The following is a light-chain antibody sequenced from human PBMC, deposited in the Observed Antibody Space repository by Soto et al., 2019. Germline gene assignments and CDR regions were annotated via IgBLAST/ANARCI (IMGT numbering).Light chain of an antibody. CDR3: QQRYNWAQT. J-gene: IGKJ1*01. V-gene: IGKV3-11*01. CDR1: QSVSRT. Sequence: EVVLTQCPATLSLSPGERPNLSCRTSQSVSRTLAWYQQKSGQAPRLLIYDAANKATGIPTRFSGSGSGTDFTLTIRSLEPEDLAVYYCQQRYNWAQTFGQATKVDIK. CDR2: DAA.